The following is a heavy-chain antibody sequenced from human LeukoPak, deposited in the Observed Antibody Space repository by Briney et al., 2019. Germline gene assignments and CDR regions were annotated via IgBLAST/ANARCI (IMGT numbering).Heavy chain of an antibody. Sequence: SETLSLTCTVSGVSISSGDYYWSWIRQPPGKGLEWIGYIYYSGSTYYKPSLKSRVTMSVDTSKNQFSLKLNSVTAADTAVYYCARSHNYGGNGYYGMDVWGQGTTVTVSS. D-gene: IGHD4-23*01. J-gene: IGHJ6*02. CDR3: ARSHNYGGNGYYGMDV. CDR1: GVSISSGDYY. CDR2: IYYSGST. V-gene: IGHV4-30-4*01.